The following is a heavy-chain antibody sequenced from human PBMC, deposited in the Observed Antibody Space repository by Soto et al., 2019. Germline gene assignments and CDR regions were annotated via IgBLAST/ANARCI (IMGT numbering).Heavy chain of an antibody. Sequence: PWGTLYLSCAVYGGCFTRYYWCCVRQPSGKGLEWIGEIIHGGNTNYNPSLKSRVTISLDTSKNQFSLKLSSVTAADTAVYHCVIVCCSRTSYHSSFATRGQSTL. CDR2: IIHGGNT. D-gene: IGHD2-2*01. J-gene: IGHJ5*02. CDR1: GGCFTRYY. CDR3: VIVCCSRTSYHSSFAT. V-gene: IGHV4-34*12.